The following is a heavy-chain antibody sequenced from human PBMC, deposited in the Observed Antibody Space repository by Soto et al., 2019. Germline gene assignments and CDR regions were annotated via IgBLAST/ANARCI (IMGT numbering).Heavy chain of an antibody. CDR3: AHSTVINQAGAA. Sequence: SSETLSLTCTLCAGCISIGERYWSWIRQPPGKGLEWIGYIYYNGNSYYNPSLKSRLTVSVETSKNQFSLKLSSVTAADTAVYYCAHSTVINQAGAAWSQGTMVTVSS. D-gene: IGHD6-19*01. CDR2: IYYNGNS. V-gene: IGHV4-30-4*02. CDR1: AGCISIGERY. J-gene: IGHJ5*02.